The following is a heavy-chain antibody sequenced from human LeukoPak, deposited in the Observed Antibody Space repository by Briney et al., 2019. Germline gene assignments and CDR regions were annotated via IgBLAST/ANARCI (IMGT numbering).Heavy chain of an antibody. CDR3: ARGYGYGYDYVWGSYRPLFDY. V-gene: IGHV4-34*01. CDR1: GGSFSGHY. J-gene: IGHJ4*02. CDR2: INHSGST. Sequence: SETLSLTCAVYGGSFSGHYWSWIRQPPGKGLEWIGEINHSGSTNYNPSLKSRVTISVDTSKNQFSLKLSSVTAADTAVYYCARGYGYGYDYVWGSYRPLFDYWGQGTLVTVSS. D-gene: IGHD3-16*02.